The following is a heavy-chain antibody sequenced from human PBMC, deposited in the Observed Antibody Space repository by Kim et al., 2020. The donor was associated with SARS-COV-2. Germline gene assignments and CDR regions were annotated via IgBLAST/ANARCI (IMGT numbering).Heavy chain of an antibody. D-gene: IGHD1-26*01. CDR2: MNPNSGNT. J-gene: IGHJ6*02. CDR1: GYTFTSYD. CDR3: APGRVQYYGMDV. Sequence: ASVKVSCKASGYTFTSYDINWVRQATGQGLEWMGWMNPNSGNTGYAQKFQGRVTMTRNTSISTAYMELSSLRSEDTAVYYCAPGRVQYYGMDVWGQGTTVTVSS. V-gene: IGHV1-8*01.